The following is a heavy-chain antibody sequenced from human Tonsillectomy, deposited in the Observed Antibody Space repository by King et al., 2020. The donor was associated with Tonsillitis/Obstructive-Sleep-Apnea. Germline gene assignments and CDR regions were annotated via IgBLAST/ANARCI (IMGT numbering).Heavy chain of an antibody. CDR1: GGSISSYY. CDR2: IYTSGST. D-gene: IGHD2-21*02. CDR3: ARGGLQYCGGDCYND. V-gene: IGHV4-4*07. J-gene: IGHJ4*02. Sequence: QLQESGPGLVKPSETLSLTCTVSGGSISSYYWSWIRQPAGKGLEWIGRIYTSGSTNYNPSLKNRVTMSVDTSKNQFSLKLSSVTAADTAVYYCARGGLQYCGGDCYNDWGQGTLVTVSS.